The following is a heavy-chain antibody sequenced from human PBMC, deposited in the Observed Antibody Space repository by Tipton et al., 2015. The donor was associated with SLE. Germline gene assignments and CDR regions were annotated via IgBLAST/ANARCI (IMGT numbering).Heavy chain of an antibody. CDR1: GGSISSYY. V-gene: IGHV4-59*01. CDR3: ARGAAAADTGAFDS. CDR2: IYNSGST. D-gene: IGHD6-13*01. J-gene: IGHJ3*02. Sequence: TLSLTCTVSGGSISSYYLSWVRQPPGKGLEWIGYIYNSGSTNYNPSLKSRVTISVDTSKNQFSLKLGSVTPADTAVYYCARGAAAADTGAFDSWGQGTMVTVSS.